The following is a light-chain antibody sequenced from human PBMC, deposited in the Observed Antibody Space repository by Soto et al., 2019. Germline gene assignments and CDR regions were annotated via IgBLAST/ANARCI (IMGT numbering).Light chain of an antibody. CDR2: DAS. V-gene: IGKV3-11*01. J-gene: IGKJ4*01. CDR1: QSVSSY. CDR3: QQRSNWPT. Sequence: EIVLTQSPATLSLSPGERATLSCRASQSVSSYLAWYQQKPGQAPRLLIYDASNRATGIPARFSGSGSGTDFTLTISGLEHEDFAVYYCQQRSNWPTFGGGTKVEIK.